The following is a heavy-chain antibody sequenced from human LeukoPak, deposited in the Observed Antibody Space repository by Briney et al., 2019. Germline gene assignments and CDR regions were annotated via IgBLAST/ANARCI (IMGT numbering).Heavy chain of an antibody. V-gene: IGHV1-18*04. D-gene: IGHD5-18*01. Sequence: ASVKVSCRASGYTFTSYGVSWVRQAPGKGLEWMGWISAYNGNTNYAQKLKGRVTMTTDTSTSTAYMELRSLTSDDTAVYYCARGGYSYGSQISLGYWGQGTLVTVSS. CDR2: ISAYNGNT. CDR3: ARGGYSYGSQISLGY. J-gene: IGHJ4*02. CDR1: GYTFTSYG.